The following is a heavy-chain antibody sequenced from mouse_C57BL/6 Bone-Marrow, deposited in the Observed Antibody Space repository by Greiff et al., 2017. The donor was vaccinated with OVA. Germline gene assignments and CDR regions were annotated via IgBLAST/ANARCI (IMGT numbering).Heavy chain of an antibody. CDR3: ARGPRTDALDD. V-gene: IGHV1-59*01. CDR1: GYTFTSYW. Sequence: QVQLQQPGAELARPGTSVKLSCKASGYTFTSYWMHWVKQRPGQGLEWIGVIDPSDSYTNYNQKFKGKATLTADTSSSTAYMQLSSLTSEDSAVNYYARGPRTDALDDWGQGTSVTVSS. J-gene: IGHJ4*01. CDR2: IDPSDSYT.